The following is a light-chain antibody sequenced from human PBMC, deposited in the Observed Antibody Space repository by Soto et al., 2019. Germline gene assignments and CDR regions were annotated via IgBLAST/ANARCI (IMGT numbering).Light chain of an antibody. V-gene: IGLV7-43*01. CDR2: STT. CDR3: LLFYGHGGV. CDR1: TGAVTSGYY. J-gene: IGLJ2*01. Sequence: QAVVTQEPSLTVSPGGTVTLTCASSTGAVTSGYYPNWFQQRPGQPPRALIYSTTYKHSWTPARFSGALLGGRAALTLSGAQPEDEADYYCLLFYGHGGVFGGGTQLTVL.